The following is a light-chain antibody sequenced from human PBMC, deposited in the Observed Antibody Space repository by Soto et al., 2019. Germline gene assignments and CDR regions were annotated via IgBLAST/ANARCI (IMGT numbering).Light chain of an antibody. Sequence: DIEMTQSPSTLSASVGDRVTITCRASQTIRRWLAWYQQRPGKAPKVLIYDASTLESGVPPRFSGSGTETQFSLTLRSLQPEDSATYFCQHYKRDPWTFGQGTKVEIK. CDR1: QTIRRW. J-gene: IGKJ1*01. CDR2: DAS. CDR3: QHYKRDPWT. V-gene: IGKV1-5*01.